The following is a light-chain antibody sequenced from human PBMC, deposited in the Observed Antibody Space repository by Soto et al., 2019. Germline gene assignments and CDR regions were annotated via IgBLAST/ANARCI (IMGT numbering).Light chain of an antibody. CDR1: HDIGNS. Sequence: DIQMTQSPSSLSASVGDRVTITCRAGHDIGNSSAWYQQKPGQVPKLVIFAAATLQSGVPSRFSGSGSGTDFTLTINSLQPEDVATYYCQKYNAAPPLFTFGPGTKVDIK. J-gene: IGKJ3*01. CDR3: QKYNAAPPLFT. CDR2: AAA. V-gene: IGKV1-27*01.